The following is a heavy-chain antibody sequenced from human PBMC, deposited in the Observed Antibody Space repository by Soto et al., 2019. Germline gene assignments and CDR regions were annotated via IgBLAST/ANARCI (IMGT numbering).Heavy chain of an antibody. D-gene: IGHD3-22*01. CDR3: ARGPYYYDSSGYHKHYYYYYGMDV. CDR2: INHSGST. CDR1: GGSFSGYY. Sequence: QVQLQQWGAGLLKPSETLSLTCAVYGGSFSGYYWSWIRQPPGKGLEWIGEINHSGSTNYNPSLKSRVTISVDTSKNQFSLKLSSVTDADTAVYYCARGPYYYDSSGYHKHYYYYYGMDVWGQGTTVTVSS. J-gene: IGHJ6*02. V-gene: IGHV4-34*01.